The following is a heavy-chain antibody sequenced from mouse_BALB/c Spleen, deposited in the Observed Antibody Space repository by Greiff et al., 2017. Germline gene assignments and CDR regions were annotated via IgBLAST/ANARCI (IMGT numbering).Heavy chain of an antibody. J-gene: IGHJ4*01. Sequence: QVQLKESGAELVRPGTSVKVSCKASGYAFTNYLIEWVKQRPGQGLEWIGVINPGSGGTNYNEKFKGKATLTADKSSSTAYMQLSSLTSDDSAVYFCARSGISYAMDYWGQGTSVTVSS. CDR1: GYAFTNYL. V-gene: IGHV1-54*01. CDR3: ARSGISYAMDY. CDR2: INPGSGGT. D-gene: IGHD3-1*01.